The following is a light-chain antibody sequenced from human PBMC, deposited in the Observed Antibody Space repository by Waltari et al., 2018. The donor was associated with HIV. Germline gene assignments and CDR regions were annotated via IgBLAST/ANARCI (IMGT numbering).Light chain of an antibody. J-gene: IGKJ2*01. CDR3: QQHYTTPYT. CDR2: WAS. V-gene: IGKV4-1*01. CDR1: PSVLYSSNNKNF. Sequence: EIVMTQSQDSLALSLGERATSSCKSNPSVLYSSNNKNFLAWYQQKSGQRPKLLVYWASTRESGVPDRFSGSGSGTDFTLTISSLQAEDVAVYFCQQHYTTPYTFGQGTKLEIK.